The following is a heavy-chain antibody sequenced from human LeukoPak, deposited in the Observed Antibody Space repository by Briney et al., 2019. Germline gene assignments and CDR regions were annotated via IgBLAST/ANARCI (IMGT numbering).Heavy chain of an antibody. J-gene: IGHJ4*02. Sequence: GGCLRLSCAGSGYSFSDYEMNWVRQAPGRGLEWVAYIWSSGSVTHYTDSVKDRFTISRDNGKNSLFLQMNGLRAEDTAVYYCAIERSFCEGDCSDYWGQGTLVTVSS. CDR1: GYSFSDYE. D-gene: IGHD2-21*01. V-gene: IGHV3-48*03. CDR3: AIERSFCEGDCSDY. CDR2: IWSSGSVT.